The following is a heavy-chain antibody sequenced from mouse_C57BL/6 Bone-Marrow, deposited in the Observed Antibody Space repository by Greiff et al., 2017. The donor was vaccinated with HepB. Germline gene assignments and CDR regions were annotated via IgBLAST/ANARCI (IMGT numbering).Heavy chain of an antibody. Sequence: EVQRVESGPGLVKPSQSLSLTCSVTGYSITSGYYWNWIRQFPGNKLEWMGYISYDGSNNYNPSLKNRISITRDTSKNQFFLKLNSVTTEDTATYYCARAIITTVVATPDYWGQGTTLTVSS. D-gene: IGHD1-1*01. CDR1: GYSITSGYY. J-gene: IGHJ2*01. CDR3: ARAIITTVVATPDY. CDR2: ISYDGSN. V-gene: IGHV3-6*01.